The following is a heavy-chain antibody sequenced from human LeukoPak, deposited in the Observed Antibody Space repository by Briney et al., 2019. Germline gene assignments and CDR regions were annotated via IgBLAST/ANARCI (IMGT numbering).Heavy chain of an antibody. CDR2: IYTSGST. D-gene: IGHD2-15*01. V-gene: IGHV4-4*07. Sequence: SETLSLTCTVSGGSISSYYWSWIRRPAGKGLEWIGRIYTSGSTNYNPSLKSRVTMSVDTSKNQFSLKLSSVTAADTAVYYCATTYCSGSSCYEGSWFDPWGQGTLVTVSS. CDR3: ATTYCSGSSCYEGSWFDP. J-gene: IGHJ5*02. CDR1: GGSISSYY.